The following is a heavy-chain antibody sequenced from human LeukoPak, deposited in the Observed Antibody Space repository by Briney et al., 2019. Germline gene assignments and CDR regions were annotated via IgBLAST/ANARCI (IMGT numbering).Heavy chain of an antibody. CDR1: GLTVNNNY. CDR2: LYIGGNT. J-gene: IGHJ4*02. V-gene: IGHV3-53*01. D-gene: IGHD5-18*01. Sequence: SGGSLRLSCAASGLTVNNNYMNWVRQAPGKGLEWVSALYIGGNTYYADPVRGRFTISRDNSKNTLYLQMNSLRAEDTAIYYCMTAAGYNFGQYWGQGTLVTVSS. CDR3: MTAAGYNFGQY.